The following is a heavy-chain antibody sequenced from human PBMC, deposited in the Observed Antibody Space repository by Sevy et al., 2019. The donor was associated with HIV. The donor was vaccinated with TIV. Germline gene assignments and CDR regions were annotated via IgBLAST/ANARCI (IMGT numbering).Heavy chain of an antibody. V-gene: IGHV3-30*18. CDR3: AKNRPPGGSYFSRHAMDV. J-gene: IGHJ6*02. CDR1: GFTFSTYD. CDR2: ISYDGNYR. D-gene: IGHD3-16*01. Sequence: GSLRLSCAASGFTFSTYDIHWVRQAPGKGLEWVAIISYDGNYRENADSVRGRFSMSRDNSKNTVYLQMNGLSIEDTAVYYCAKNRPPGGSYFSRHAMDVWGRGTTVTVSS.